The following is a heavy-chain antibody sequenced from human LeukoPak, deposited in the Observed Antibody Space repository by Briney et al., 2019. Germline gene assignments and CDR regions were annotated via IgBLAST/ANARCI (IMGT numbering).Heavy chain of an antibody. CDR3: ARGQRFFGYSYGFSYFDY. CDR2: IYYSGST. CDR1: GGSVSSGSYY. D-gene: IGHD5-18*01. Sequence: PSETLSLTCTVSGGSVSSGSYYWSWIRQPPGKGLEWIGYIYYSGSTNYNPSLKSRVTISVDTSKNQFSLKLSPVTAADTAVYYCARGQRFFGYSYGFSYFDYWGQGTLVTVSS. J-gene: IGHJ4*02. V-gene: IGHV4-61*01.